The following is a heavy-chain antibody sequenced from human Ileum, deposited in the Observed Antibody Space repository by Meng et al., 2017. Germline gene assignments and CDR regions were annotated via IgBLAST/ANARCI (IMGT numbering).Heavy chain of an antibody. J-gene: IGHJ4*02. V-gene: IGHV4-4*02. CDR3: ATSGDNSGFYLGY. D-gene: IGHD3-22*01. CDR1: GDSISTYNC. Sequence: LRGSGPGLLQPSVTLSLPTAVSGDSISTYNCCTWVRQSPEKGLEWIGAIYHSVRNNYHPSLTSRVTMSVDKSKKQISLNLSSVTASDTAVYYCATSGDNSGFYLGYWGPGILVTVSS. CDR2: IYHSVRN.